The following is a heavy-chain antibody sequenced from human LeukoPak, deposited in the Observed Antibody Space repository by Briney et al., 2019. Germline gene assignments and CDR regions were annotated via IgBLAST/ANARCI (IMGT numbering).Heavy chain of an antibody. V-gene: IGHV1-18*01. CDR3: ARARVEMATIFWFDP. J-gene: IGHJ5*02. CDR1: GYTLTELS. D-gene: IGHD5-24*01. Sequence: ALVKVSCKVSGYTLTELSMHWVRQAPGQGLEWMGWISAYNGNTNYAQKLQGRVTMTTDTSTSTAYMELRSLRSDDTAVYYCARARVEMATIFWFDPWGQGTLVTVSS. CDR2: ISAYNGNT.